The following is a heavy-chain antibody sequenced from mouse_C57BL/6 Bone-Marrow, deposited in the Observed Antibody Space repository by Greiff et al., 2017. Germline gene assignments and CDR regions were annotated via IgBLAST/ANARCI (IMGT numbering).Heavy chain of an antibody. D-gene: IGHD2-4*01. CDR3: ARRGLRFAD. CDR2: INPNNGGT. V-gene: IGHV1-26*01. J-gene: IGHJ3*01. CDR1: GYTFTDYY. Sequence: VQLQQSGPELVKPGASVKISCKASGYTFTDYYMNWVKQSHGKSLEWIGDINPNNGGTSYNQKFKGKATLTVDKSSSTAYMELRSLTSEDSAVYYYARRGLRFADWGGGTLVTVAA.